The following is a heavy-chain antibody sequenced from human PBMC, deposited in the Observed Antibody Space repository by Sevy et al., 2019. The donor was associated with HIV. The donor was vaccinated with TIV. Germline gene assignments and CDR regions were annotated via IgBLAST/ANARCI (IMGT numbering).Heavy chain of an antibody. V-gene: IGHV4-38-2*01. J-gene: IGHJ4*02. CDR2: IYTGGRA. CDR1: GYSIRSAYQ. Sequence: SETLSLTCAVSGYSIRSAYQWGWIRQPPGKGLEWIGSIYTGGRAFYNPSLKSRVTISVDMSKNKFSLNLRSVTAADTAVYYCAEDKHDYGWDYFDSWGPGTLVTVSS. D-gene: IGHD3-16*01. CDR3: AEDKHDYGWDYFDS.